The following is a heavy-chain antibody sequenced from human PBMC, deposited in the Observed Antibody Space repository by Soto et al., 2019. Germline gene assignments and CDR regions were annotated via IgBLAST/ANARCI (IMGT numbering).Heavy chain of an antibody. D-gene: IGHD3-22*01. Sequence: SETLSLTCAVSGGSISSSYWWSWVRQPPGKGLEWIGEIFHSGSTNYNPSLKSRVTISVDKSKNQFSLKLSSVTAADTAVYYCARRRITMIVVVFDAFDIWGQGTMVTVSS. V-gene: IGHV4-4*02. CDR2: IFHSGST. CDR3: ARRRITMIVVVFDAFDI. J-gene: IGHJ3*02. CDR1: GGSISSSYW.